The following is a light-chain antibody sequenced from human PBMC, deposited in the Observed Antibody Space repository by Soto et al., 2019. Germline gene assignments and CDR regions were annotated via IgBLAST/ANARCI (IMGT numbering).Light chain of an antibody. CDR3: QQYDDSPWT. CDR2: GAS. CDR1: QIVNNNY. V-gene: IGKV3-20*01. Sequence: DIVLTQSPGTLYLSPGERATLSCRASQIVNNNYLAWYQQRPGQAPRLLIYGASSRATGIPDRFSGSGSGTDFTLTISRLVPEDFAVYYCQQYDDSPWTFGQGTKVEI. J-gene: IGKJ1*01.